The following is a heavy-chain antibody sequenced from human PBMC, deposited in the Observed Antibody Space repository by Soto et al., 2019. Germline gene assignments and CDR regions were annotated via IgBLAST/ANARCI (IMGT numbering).Heavy chain of an antibody. V-gene: IGHV1-2*02. Sequence: SVKPSCKASGYTNTGNYMHWGLQAPGQGLEWMGWINPNSGGTNYAQKFQGRVTMTRDTSISTAYMELSRLRSDDTAVYYCATKYGSGVDGVSDIRGQGTMVTVSS. CDR2: INPNSGGT. J-gene: IGHJ3*02. CDR3: ATKYGSGVDGVSDI. D-gene: IGHD3-10*01. CDR1: GYTNTGNY.